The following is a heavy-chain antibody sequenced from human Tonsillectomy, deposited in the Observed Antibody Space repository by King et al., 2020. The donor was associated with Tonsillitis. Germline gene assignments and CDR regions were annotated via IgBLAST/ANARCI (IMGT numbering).Heavy chain of an antibody. Sequence: VQLVESGGGLVQPGGSLRLSCAASGFSFSSYEFNWVRQAPGEGLEWVSYISGGGRTIYFSDSVKGRFTISRDNAKNSLYLIMNSLRGEDTAVYYCAREGYCSGSSCYPGHFDYWGQGTLVTVSS. J-gene: IGHJ4*02. CDR1: GFSFSSYE. CDR3: AREGYCSGSSCYPGHFDY. CDR2: ISGGGRTI. V-gene: IGHV3-48*03. D-gene: IGHD2-15*01.